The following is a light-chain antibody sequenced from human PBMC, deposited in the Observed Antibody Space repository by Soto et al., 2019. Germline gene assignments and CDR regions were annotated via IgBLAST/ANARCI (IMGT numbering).Light chain of an antibody. J-gene: IGKJ2*01. CDR3: QQRSNWPPNT. V-gene: IGKV3-11*01. Sequence: EIVLTQSPATLSLSPGERATLSCSASQSVSIYLAWYQQKPGQAPRLLIYDASNRATGIPARFSGSGSGTDFTLTISSLQPEDFAVYYCQQRSNWPPNTFGQGPKLEIK. CDR1: QSVSIY. CDR2: DAS.